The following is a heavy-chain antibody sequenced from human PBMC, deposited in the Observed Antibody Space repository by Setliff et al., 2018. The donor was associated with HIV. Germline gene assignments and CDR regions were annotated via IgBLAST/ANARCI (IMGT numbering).Heavy chain of an antibody. D-gene: IGHD4-4*01. V-gene: IGHV4-39*01. CDR1: GGSISSTIYH. CDR2: IHSSGIT. Sequence: SETLSLTCTVSGGSISSTIYHWVWIRQPPGKGLEWIGNIHSSGITYYKPSLKSRLTISLDTSKNQLSLKLSSVTAADTAVYYCATHASTVQDAMDVWGQGTTVTVSS. CDR3: ATHASTVQDAMDV. J-gene: IGHJ6*02.